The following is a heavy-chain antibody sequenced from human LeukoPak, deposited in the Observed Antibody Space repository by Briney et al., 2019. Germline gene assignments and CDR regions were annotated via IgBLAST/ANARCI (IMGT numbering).Heavy chain of an antibody. J-gene: IGHJ4*02. CDR1: GFTFSTYG. V-gene: IGHV3-30*03. D-gene: IGHD5-18*01. CDR3: ARDRGYSYGWYFDY. CDR2: ISYDGSNK. Sequence: GGSLRPSCAASGFTFSTYGIHWVRQAPGKGLEWVAVISYDGSNKYYADSVKGRFTISRDNAKNSLYLQMNSLRAEDTAVYYCARDRGYSYGWYFDYWGQGTLVTVSS.